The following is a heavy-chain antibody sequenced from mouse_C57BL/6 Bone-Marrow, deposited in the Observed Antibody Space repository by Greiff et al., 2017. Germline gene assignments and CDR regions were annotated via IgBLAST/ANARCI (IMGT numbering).Heavy chain of an antibody. D-gene: IGHD2-1*01. Sequence: EVKLQESGAELVRPGASVKLSCTASGFNIKDDYMHWVKQRPEQGLEWIGWIDPENGDTEYASKFQGKATITADTSSNTAYLQRSSLTSEDTAVYYCTTGGNRFAYWGQGTLVTVSA. V-gene: IGHV14-4*01. J-gene: IGHJ3*01. CDR2: IDPENGDT. CDR3: TTGGNRFAY. CDR1: GFNIKDDY.